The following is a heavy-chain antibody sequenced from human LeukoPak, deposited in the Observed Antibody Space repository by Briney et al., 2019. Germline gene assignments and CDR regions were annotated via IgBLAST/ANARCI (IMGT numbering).Heavy chain of an antibody. CDR3: TRDNLAWRHYFGS. Sequence: GGSLRLSCAASGFTFSSYTMHWVRQAPGKGLGWVALIWSDSSNSGYAVSVKGRFTISRDNSKNTLSLQMNSLRAEDTAIYYCTRDNLAWRHYFGSWGQGTLVSVSS. CDR2: IWSDSSNS. D-gene: IGHD3-10*01. V-gene: IGHV3-33*01. CDR1: GFTFSSYT. J-gene: IGHJ4*02.